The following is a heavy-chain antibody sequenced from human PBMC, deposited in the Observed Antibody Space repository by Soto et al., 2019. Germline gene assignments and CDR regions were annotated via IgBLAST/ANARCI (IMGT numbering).Heavy chain of an antibody. Sequence: QVQLQESGPGLVKPSETLSLTCTVSGDSISSYYWSWIRQPPGKGLEWIGYIYYSGNTHYNPSLKHRVTISVDTSNNQFSLKLSSVTAADTAVYYCARESGGGTPPGYGSFDYWGQGTLVTVSS. CDR2: IYYSGNT. CDR1: GDSISSYY. V-gene: IGHV4-59*01. CDR3: ARESGGGTPPGYGSFDY. D-gene: IGHD1-1*01. J-gene: IGHJ4*02.